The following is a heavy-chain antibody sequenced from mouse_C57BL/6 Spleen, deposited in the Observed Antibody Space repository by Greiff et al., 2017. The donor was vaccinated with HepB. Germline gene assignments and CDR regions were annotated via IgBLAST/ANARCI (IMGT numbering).Heavy chain of an antibody. V-gene: IGHV1-15*01. CDR2: IDPETGGT. D-gene: IGHD3-3*01. CDR3: TRESVGERRLFAY. J-gene: IGHJ3*01. CDR1: GYTFTDYE. Sequence: VHLVESGAELVRPGASVTLSCKASGYTFTDYEMHWVKQTPVHGLEWIGAIDPETGGTAYNQKFKGKAILTAAKSSSTAYMELRSLTSEDSAVYYCTRESVGERRLFAYWGQGTLVTVSA.